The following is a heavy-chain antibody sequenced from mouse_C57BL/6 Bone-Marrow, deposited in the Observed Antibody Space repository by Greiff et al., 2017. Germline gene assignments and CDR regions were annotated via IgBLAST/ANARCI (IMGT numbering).Heavy chain of an antibody. CDR2: IHPNSGST. J-gene: IGHJ4*01. D-gene: IGHD1-1*01. V-gene: IGHV1-64*01. CDR3: ARLLPLYYYAMDY. CDR1: GYTFTSYW. Sequence: QVQLQQPGAELVKPGASVKLSCKASGYTFTSYWMHWVKQRPGQGLEWIGMIHPNSGSTNYNEKFKSKATLTVDKSSSTAYMQLSSLTSEDSAVYYCARLLPLYYYAMDYWSQGTSVTVSS.